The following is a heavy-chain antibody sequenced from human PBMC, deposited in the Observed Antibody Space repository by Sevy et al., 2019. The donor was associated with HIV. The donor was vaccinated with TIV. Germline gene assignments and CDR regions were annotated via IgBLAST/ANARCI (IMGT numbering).Heavy chain of an antibody. D-gene: IGHD2-21*02. J-gene: IGHJ3*02. Sequence: GESLKISCKGSGYSFTSYWIGWVRQMPGKGLEWMGIIYPGYSDIRYSPSFQGQVTISADKSISTAYLQWSSLKASDTAMYYCARHRLGGYSGLDAFDIWGQGTMVTVSS. V-gene: IGHV5-51*01. CDR3: ARHRLGGYSGLDAFDI. CDR2: IYPGYSDI. CDR1: GYSFTSYW.